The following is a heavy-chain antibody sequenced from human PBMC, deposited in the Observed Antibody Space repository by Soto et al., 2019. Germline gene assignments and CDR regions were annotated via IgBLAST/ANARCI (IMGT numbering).Heavy chain of an antibody. CDR2: IYSSATT. Sequence: PSETLSLTCSVSGDSITSDYYFWAWLRPAKGQDLEYIGSIYSSATTYYNPSFESRVAISLDTSKSQFSLKVSSVTAADTAVYFCARQVYCLTSRRLPNSFDFWGQGTMVTVSS. CDR3: ARQVYCLTSRRLPNSFDF. D-gene: IGHD2-15*01. J-gene: IGHJ1*01. CDR1: GDSITSDYYF. V-gene: IGHV4-39*01.